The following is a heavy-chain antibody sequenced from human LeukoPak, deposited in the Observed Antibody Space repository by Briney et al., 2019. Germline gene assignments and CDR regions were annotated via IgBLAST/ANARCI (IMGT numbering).Heavy chain of an antibody. Sequence: TGGSLRLSCVASGFTFSGSAMHWVRQASGKGLEWVGRIRSKANSYATAYAASVKGRFTISRDDSKNTAYLQMNSLKTEDTAVYYCTRLGNAQESDYWGQGTLVTVSS. D-gene: IGHD7-27*01. CDR3: TRLGNAQESDY. V-gene: IGHV3-73*01. J-gene: IGHJ4*02. CDR2: IRSKANSYAT. CDR1: GFTFSGSA.